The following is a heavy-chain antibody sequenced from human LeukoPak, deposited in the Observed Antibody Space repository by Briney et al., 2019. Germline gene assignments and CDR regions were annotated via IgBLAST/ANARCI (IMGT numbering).Heavy chain of an antibody. D-gene: IGHD3-3*01. Sequence: SETLSLTCAVSGGSISSSNWWSWVRQPPGKGLEWIGEIYHSGSTNYNPSLKSRVTISVDKSKNQFSLKLSSVTAADTAVYYCARSSGKWSGDYYYHYMDVWGRGTTVTISS. J-gene: IGHJ6*03. CDR1: GGSISSSNW. CDR3: ARSSGKWSGDYYYHYMDV. V-gene: IGHV4-4*02. CDR2: IYHSGST.